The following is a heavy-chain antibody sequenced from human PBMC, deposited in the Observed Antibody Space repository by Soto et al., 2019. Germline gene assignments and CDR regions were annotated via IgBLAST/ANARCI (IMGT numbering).Heavy chain of an antibody. V-gene: IGHV4-39*01. CDR1: GVSISSSSYY. CDR3: ARISTDYYDSTYLDY. CDR2: IYYSGST. Sequence: SDTLSLTCTVSGVSISSSSYYWGWIRQPPGKGLEWIGSIYYSGSTYYNPSLKSRVTISVDTSKNQFSLKLSSVTAADTAVYYCARISTDYYDSTYLDYWGQGTLVTVS. J-gene: IGHJ4*02. D-gene: IGHD3-22*01.